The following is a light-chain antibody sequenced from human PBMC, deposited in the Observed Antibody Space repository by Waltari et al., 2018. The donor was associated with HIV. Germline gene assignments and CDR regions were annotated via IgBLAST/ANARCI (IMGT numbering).Light chain of an antibody. V-gene: IGLV2-23*02. CDR1: TRDVGSYNL. J-gene: IGLJ1*01. Sequence: QSALTQPASLSGSPGPSITISCTGTTRDVGSYNLVSWYQKRPGKAPKLMLYEFSKRPSGVSNRFSGSKSGNTASLTISGLQAEDEADYYCCSYAGSFYVFGTGTKVTVL. CDR3: CSYAGSFYV. CDR2: EFS.